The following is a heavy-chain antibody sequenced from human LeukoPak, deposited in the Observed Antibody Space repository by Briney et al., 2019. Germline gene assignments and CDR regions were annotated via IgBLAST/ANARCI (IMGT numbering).Heavy chain of an antibody. J-gene: IGHJ4*02. Sequence: SGGSLRVSCAASGFTFSYYTVNWVRQAPGKGLEWVSSISGSSSYIYYADSVKGRFTISRDNAKNSLYLQMNSLRAEDTAVYYCAKEGRSSTPGYWGQGTLVTVSS. D-gene: IGHD6-6*01. CDR2: ISGSSSYI. V-gene: IGHV3-21*01. CDR3: AKEGRSSTPGY. CDR1: GFTFSYYT.